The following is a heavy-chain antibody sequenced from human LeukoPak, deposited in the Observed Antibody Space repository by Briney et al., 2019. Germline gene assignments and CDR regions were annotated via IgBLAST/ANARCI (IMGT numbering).Heavy chain of an antibody. CDR1: GGTFSSYA. D-gene: IGHD2-2*01. J-gene: IGHJ5*02. Sequence: SVKVSCKASGGTFSSYAISWVRQAPGQGLEWIGGIIPIFGTANYAQKFQGRVTITADESTSTAYMELSSLRSEDTAVYYCARGGLRYCSSTSCRNWFDPWGQGTLVTVSS. CDR3: ARGGLRYCSSTSCRNWFDP. CDR2: IIPIFGTA. V-gene: IGHV1-69*13.